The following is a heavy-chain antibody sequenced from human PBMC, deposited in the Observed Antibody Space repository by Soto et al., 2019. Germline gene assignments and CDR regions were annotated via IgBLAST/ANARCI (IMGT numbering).Heavy chain of an antibody. Sequence: SETLSLTCAVSGYSITSGYYWGWIRQPPGKGLEWMGTIHHTGGTYYNPSLKSRVSMSIDTSKNQFSLRLSAVTAADTAVHYCAREKGYISGPKKFDYWGQGTLVTVS. D-gene: IGHD5-12*01. V-gene: IGHV4-38-2*02. CDR2: IHHTGGT. CDR1: GYSITSGYY. J-gene: IGHJ4*02. CDR3: AREKGYISGPKKFDY.